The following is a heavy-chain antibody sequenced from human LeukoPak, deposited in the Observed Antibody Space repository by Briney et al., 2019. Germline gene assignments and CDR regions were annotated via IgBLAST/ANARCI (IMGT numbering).Heavy chain of an antibody. V-gene: IGHV3-30*02. CDR3: AKDDDTNAKLLLDS. CDR2: IRYDGTSQ. CDR1: GFTLSIYG. J-gene: IGHJ4*02. Sequence: GGSLRLSCATSGFTLSIYGMHWVRQAPGKGLEWVAFIRYDGTSQYYADSVKGRFTISRDNSRNTLYLQMTGLRDEDTAVYYCAKDDDTNAKLLLDSWGQGTLVTVSS. D-gene: IGHD3-9*01.